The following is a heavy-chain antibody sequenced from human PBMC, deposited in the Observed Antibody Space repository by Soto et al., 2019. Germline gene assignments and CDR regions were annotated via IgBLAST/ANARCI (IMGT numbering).Heavy chain of an antibody. J-gene: IGHJ4*02. CDR2: ISSSGSTI. V-gene: IGHV3-48*03. Sequence: GGSLRLSCAASGFTFSSYEMNWVRKAPGKGLEWVSYISSSGSTIYYAYSVKGRFTISRDNAKNSLYLQMNSLRAEDTAVYYCASFTSGYDSPGFDYWGQGTLVTVSS. CDR1: GFTFSSYE. CDR3: ASFTSGYDSPGFDY. D-gene: IGHD5-12*01.